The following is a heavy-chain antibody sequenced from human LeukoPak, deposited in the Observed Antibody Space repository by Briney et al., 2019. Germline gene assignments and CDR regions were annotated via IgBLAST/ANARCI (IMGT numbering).Heavy chain of an antibody. CDR1: GFTVSSNY. J-gene: IGHJ3*02. Sequence: GGSLRLSCAASGFTVSSNYMTWVRQAPGKGLEWVSNIYSGGSTYYADSVKGRFTISRDNSKNTVYLQMNSLRAEDTAVCYCARVRLDSSERYLDAFENWGQGTMVTVSS. D-gene: IGHD6-19*01. CDR2: IYSGGST. CDR3: ARVRLDSSERYLDAFEN. V-gene: IGHV3-53*01.